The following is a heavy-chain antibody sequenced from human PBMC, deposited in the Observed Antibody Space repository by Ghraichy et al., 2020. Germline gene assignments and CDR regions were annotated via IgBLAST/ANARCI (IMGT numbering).Heavy chain of an antibody. CDR2: ISSKSHYI. CDR3: SSERLYYYDGSGHYYFDC. D-gene: IGHD3-22*01. V-gene: IGHV3-21*01. J-gene: IGHJ4*02. Sequence: GESLNISCAASGFTFSSYSMHWVRQAPGKGLEWVSSISSKSHYIYYADSLRGRFTISRDNAKNSLYLQMNSLTAEDSAVYYCSSERLYYYDGSGHYYFDCWGQGTLGTVSS. CDR1: GFTFSSYS.